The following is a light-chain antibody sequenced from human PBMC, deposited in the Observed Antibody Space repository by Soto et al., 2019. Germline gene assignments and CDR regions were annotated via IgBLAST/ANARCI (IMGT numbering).Light chain of an antibody. J-gene: IGKJ1*01. Sequence: EIVLTQSPATLSLSPGERATLSCRASQSVSSYLTWYQQKPGQAPRLLIYDASNRATGIPARFSGSGSGTDVTLTISSLEPEDVAVYYCEQRSNWPWTFCQGTKVEIK. CDR1: QSVSSY. V-gene: IGKV3-11*01. CDR3: EQRSNWPWT. CDR2: DAS.